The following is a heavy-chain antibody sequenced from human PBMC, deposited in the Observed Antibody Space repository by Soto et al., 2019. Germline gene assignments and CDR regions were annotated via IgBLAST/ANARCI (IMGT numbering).Heavy chain of an antibody. D-gene: IGHD3-10*01. J-gene: IGHJ4*02. V-gene: IGHV3-23*01. CDR3: TRLKYYYGSGSFDY. CDR1: GFTFSHYA. Sequence: GALRLSCAASGFTFSHYAMTWVRQAPGKGLEWVSAISGSGGSTYYADSVKGRFTISRDNSKNTLYLQMNSLRAEDTAVYYCTRLKYYYGSGSFDYWGQGTLVTVSS. CDR2: ISGSGGST.